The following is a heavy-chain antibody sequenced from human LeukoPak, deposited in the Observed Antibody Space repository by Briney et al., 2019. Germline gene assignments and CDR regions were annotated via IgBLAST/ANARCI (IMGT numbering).Heavy chain of an antibody. CDR1: GFTFSSHG. CDR2: ISYNGNNR. Sequence: PGRSLRLSCAASGFTFSSHGMHWVRQAPGKGLECATFISYNGNNRYYADSVKGRFTISRDNSKNTLSLQMDSLRDEDSGVYYCARWTGADFSGYYDYWGQGTLVTVSS. J-gene: IGHJ4*02. D-gene: IGHD3-22*01. V-gene: IGHV3-33*01. CDR3: ARWTGADFSGYYDY.